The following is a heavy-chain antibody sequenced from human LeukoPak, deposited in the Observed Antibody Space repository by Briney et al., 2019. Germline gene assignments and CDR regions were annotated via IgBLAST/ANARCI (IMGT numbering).Heavy chain of an antibody. CDR2: IYYSGST. D-gene: IGHD1-26*01. Sequence: KASETLSLTCTVSGGSISSGGYYWSWIRQHPGKGLEWIGYIYYSGSTYYNPSLKSRVTISVDTSKNRFSLKLSSVTAADTAVYYCARWGLVGATYFDYWGQGTLVTVSS. CDR1: GGSISSGGYY. CDR3: ARWGLVGATYFDY. V-gene: IGHV4-31*03. J-gene: IGHJ4*02.